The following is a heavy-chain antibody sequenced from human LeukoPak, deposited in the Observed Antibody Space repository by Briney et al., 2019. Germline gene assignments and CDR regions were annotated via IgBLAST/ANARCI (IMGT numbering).Heavy chain of an antibody. D-gene: IGHD5-18*01. CDR1: GFTFSNYW. V-gene: IGHV3-7*01. Sequence: SGGSLRLSCAASGFTFSNYWMSWVRQAPGKGLEWVANIKQDGSEKYYVDSVKGRFTISRGNAKNSLYLQMNSLRAEDTAVYYCARKRGYNYGPFDYWGQGTLVTVSS. CDR3: ARKRGYNYGPFDY. CDR2: IKQDGSEK. J-gene: IGHJ4*02.